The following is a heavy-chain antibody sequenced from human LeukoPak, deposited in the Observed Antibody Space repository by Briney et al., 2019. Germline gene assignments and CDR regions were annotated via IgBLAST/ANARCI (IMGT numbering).Heavy chain of an antibody. CDR2: IWYDGSNR. Sequence: PGGSLRLSCAASGFTFSSYGMHWVRQAPGKGLEWVAVIWYDGSNRYYADSVKGRFTISRDNSKNTLYLQMNSLRAEDTAVYYCARIRHSYYYDSSGYFGAFDIWGPGTMVTVSS. D-gene: IGHD3-22*01. J-gene: IGHJ3*02. CDR1: GFTFSSYG. CDR3: ARIRHSYYYDSSGYFGAFDI. V-gene: IGHV3-33*08.